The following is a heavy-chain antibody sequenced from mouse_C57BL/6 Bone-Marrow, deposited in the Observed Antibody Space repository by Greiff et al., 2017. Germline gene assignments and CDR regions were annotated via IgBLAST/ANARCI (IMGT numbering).Heavy chain of an antibody. CDR3: TRKDYYGSPFAY. D-gene: IGHD1-1*01. J-gene: IGHJ3*01. CDR2: IRNKANNHAT. V-gene: IGHV6-6*01. CDR1: GFTFSDAW. Sequence: EVQVVESGGGLVQPGGSMKLSCAASGFTFSDAWMDWVRQSPEKGLEWVAEIRNKANNHATYYAESVKGRFTISRDDSKSSVYLQMNSLRAEDTGIYYCTRKDYYGSPFAYWGQGTLVTVSA.